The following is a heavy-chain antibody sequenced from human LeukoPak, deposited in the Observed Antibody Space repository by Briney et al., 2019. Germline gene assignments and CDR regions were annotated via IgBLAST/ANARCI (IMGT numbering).Heavy chain of an antibody. D-gene: IGHD4-23*01. Sequence: PGGSLRLSCAASGFTFSSYSMNWVRQAPGKGLEWVSYISSSSTIYYADSVKGRFTISRDNAKNSLYLQMNSLRAEDTAVYYCARDFFPHDYGGSPVGYWGQGTLVTVSS. V-gene: IGHV3-48*01. CDR2: ISSSSTI. CDR1: GFTFSSYS. CDR3: ARDFFPHDYGGSPVGY. J-gene: IGHJ4*02.